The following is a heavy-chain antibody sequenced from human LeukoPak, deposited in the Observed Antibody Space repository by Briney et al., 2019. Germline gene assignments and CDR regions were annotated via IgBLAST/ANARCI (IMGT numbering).Heavy chain of an antibody. V-gene: IGHV2-70*01. D-gene: IGHD6-13*01. CDR3: ARIFTYSSSWYYFDY. CDR1: GFSLSTSGMC. J-gene: IGHJ4*02. Sequence: ESGPTLVNPTQTLTLTCTFSGFSLSTSGMCVSWIRQPPGKALECLALIDWDDDKYYSTSLKTRLTISKDTSKNQVVLTMTNMDPVDTATYYCARIFTYSSSWYYFDYWGQGTLVTVSS. CDR2: IDWDDDK.